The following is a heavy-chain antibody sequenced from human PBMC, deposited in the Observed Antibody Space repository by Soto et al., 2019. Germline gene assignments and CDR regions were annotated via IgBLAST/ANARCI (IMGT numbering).Heavy chain of an antibody. V-gene: IGHV3-30-3*01. D-gene: IGHD4-17*01. CDR1: GFTFSSYA. J-gene: IGHJ4*02. CDR3: ARESTVTTMGFDY. CDR2: ISYDGSNK. Sequence: QVQLVESGGGVVQPGRSLRLSCAASGFTFSSYAMHWVRQAPGKGLEWVAVISYDGSNKYYADSVKGRFTSSRDNSKNTLHLQMNSLRAEDTAVYYCARESTVTTMGFDYWGQGTLVTVSS.